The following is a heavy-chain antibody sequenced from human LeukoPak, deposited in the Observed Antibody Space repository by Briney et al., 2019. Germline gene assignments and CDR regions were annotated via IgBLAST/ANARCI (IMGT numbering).Heavy chain of an antibody. CDR2: IDTTGDT. CDR3: ARGSCSGGGCYPSGDWFDP. Sequence: PGGSLRLSYAASGFTFNNYDMHWVRQATGKGLEWVSSIDTTGDTYYSGSVKGRFTISRENSKNSLYLQMNSLRAGDTAVYYCARGSCSGGGCYPSGDWFDPWGQGTLVTVSS. J-gene: IGHJ5*02. V-gene: IGHV3-13*01. CDR1: GFTFNNYD. D-gene: IGHD2-15*01.